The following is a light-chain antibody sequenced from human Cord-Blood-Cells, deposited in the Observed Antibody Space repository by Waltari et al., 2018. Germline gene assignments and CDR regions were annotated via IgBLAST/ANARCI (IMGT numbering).Light chain of an antibody. CDR1: SSDVGGYNY. V-gene: IGLV2-8*01. CDR3: SSYAGSNNLV. CDR2: EVS. Sequence: QSALTQPPSASGSPGQSVTLSCTGTSSDVGGYNYVSWFQQHPGKAPKLIIYEVSKRPSGVPVRFSGSKSGNTASLTVSGLHAEDEADYYCSSYAGSNNLVFGGGTKLTVL. J-gene: IGLJ2*01.